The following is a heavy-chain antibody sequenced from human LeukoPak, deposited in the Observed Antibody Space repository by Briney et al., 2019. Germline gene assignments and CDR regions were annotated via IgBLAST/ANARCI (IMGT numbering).Heavy chain of an antibody. CDR3: ARDLRGMVDY. V-gene: IGHV4-4*02. CDR2: IYHSGGT. CDR1: GGSISSSNW. Sequence: SGTLSLTCAVSGGSISSSNWWSWVRQPPGKGLEWIGEIYHSGGTNHKPSLKSRVTISLDKSKNQFSLKLSSVTAADTAVYYCARDLRGMVDYWGQGTLVTVSS. J-gene: IGHJ4*02. D-gene: IGHD3-16*01.